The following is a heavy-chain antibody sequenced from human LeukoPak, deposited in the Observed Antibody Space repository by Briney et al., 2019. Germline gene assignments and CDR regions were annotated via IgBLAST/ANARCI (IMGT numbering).Heavy chain of an antibody. Sequence: GGSLRLSCAASGFTFDTYIMHWVRQAPGEGLEWVAVISHDGTNKYYADSVKGRFTISRDNSKNTLYLQMNSLRAEDTAVYSRTGGPAGYPLIWGQGTLVIVSS. V-gene: IGHV3-30-3*01. CDR3: TGGPAGYPLI. D-gene: IGHD6-25*01. CDR2: ISHDGTNK. CDR1: GFTFDTYI. J-gene: IGHJ4*02.